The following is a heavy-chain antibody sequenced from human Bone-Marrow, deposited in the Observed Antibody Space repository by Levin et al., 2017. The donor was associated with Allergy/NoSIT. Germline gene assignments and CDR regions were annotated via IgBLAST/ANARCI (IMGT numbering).Heavy chain of an antibody. J-gene: IGHJ3*02. D-gene: IGHD1-26*01. Sequence: SETLSLTCTVSGGSISSGGYYWSWIRQHPGKGLEWIGYIYYSGSTYYNPSLKSRVTISVDTSKNQFSLKLSSVTAADTAVYYCARGEWELPPDDAFDIWGQGTMVTVSS. CDR2: IYYSGST. V-gene: IGHV4-31*03. CDR1: GGSISSGGYY. CDR3: ARGEWELPPDDAFDI.